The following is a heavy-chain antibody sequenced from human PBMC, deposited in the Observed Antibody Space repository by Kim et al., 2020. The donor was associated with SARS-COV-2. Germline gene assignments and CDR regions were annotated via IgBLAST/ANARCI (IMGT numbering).Heavy chain of an antibody. Sequence: GGSLRLSCSASGFTFSSYAMHWVRQAPGKGLEYVSAISSNGGSTYYADSVKGRFTISRDNSKNTLYLQMSSLRAEDTAVYYCVKGGYCSGGSCYSRKNVAAFDIWGQGTMVTVSS. CDR2: ISSNGGST. V-gene: IGHV3-64D*09. D-gene: IGHD2-15*01. CDR1: GFTFSSYA. CDR3: VKGGYCSGGSCYSRKNVAAFDI. J-gene: IGHJ3*02.